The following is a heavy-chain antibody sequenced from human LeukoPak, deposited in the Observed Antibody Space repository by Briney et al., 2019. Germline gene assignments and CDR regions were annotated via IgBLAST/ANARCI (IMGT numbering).Heavy chain of an antibody. CDR1: GFTFSNYW. CDR3: ARSYNLNFDY. D-gene: IGHD3-10*01. CDR2: IDTDGTDGSST. V-gene: IGHV3-74*01. Sequence: GGSLSLSCAASGFTFSNYWMHWVRQAPGKGLVWVSRIDTDGTDGSSTLYADSVKGRFTISRDNAKNTLYLQMNSLRVEDTAVYYCARSYNLNFDYWGQGTLVTVSS. J-gene: IGHJ4*02.